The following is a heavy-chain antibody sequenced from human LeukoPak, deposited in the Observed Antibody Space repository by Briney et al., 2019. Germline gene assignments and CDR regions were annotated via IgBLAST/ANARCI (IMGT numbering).Heavy chain of an antibody. CDR3: ARGGEYYFDY. CDR2: ISSSASTI. CDR1: GFTFTDFY. Sequence: GGSLRPSCAPSGFTFTDFYTSWIRQAPGKGLEWVSSISSSASTIYYADSVKGRFTISRDNSKNTLYLQMNSLRAEDTAVYYCARGGEYYFDYWGQGTLVTVSS. D-gene: IGHD3-10*01. J-gene: IGHJ4*02. V-gene: IGHV3-11*04.